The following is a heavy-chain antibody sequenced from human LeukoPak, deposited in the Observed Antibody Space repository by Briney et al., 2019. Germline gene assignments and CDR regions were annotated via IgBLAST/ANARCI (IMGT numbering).Heavy chain of an antibody. CDR2: INHSGST. CDR1: GGSFSGAY. D-gene: IGHD3-10*01. Sequence: SETLSLTCAVYGGSFSGAYWSWIRQAPGKGLEWIGEINHSGSTNNNPSLKSRVTMSLDTSKKQVSLKLNSVTAADTAVYYCARGPTAVRGVIRFYYYMDVWGKGTAVTVSS. J-gene: IGHJ6*03. CDR3: ARGPTAVRGVIRFYYYMDV. V-gene: IGHV4-34*01.